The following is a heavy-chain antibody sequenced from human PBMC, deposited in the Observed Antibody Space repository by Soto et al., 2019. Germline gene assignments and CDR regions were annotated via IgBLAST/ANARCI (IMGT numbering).Heavy chain of an antibody. J-gene: IGHJ5*02. V-gene: IGHV3-21*01. CDR2: ISENSEDI. D-gene: IGHD2-21*01. CDR1: GFIFSTYS. Sequence: LRLSCAASGFIFSTYSMNWVRQAPGKGLEWVSSISENSEDIYYSDSVKGRFTISRDNAKNSLFLHMKSLRAADTAVYYCAKDAVYKDGLWLMDSWGQGTLVTVSS. CDR3: AKDAVYKDGLWLMDS.